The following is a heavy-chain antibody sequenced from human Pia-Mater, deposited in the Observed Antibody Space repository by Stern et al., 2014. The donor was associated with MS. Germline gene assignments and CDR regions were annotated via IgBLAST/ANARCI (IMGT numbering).Heavy chain of an antibody. CDR2: IYSSGTT. Sequence: QVQLQESGPGLVKPSETLSLTCTVSGGSISGSYWTWIRQPPGKGLQWIGYIYSSGTTNYNPSLKSRVAISVDTSENQFSLKLSSVTASDTAVYYCARVIVLVVGVILHNWFDPWGQGTLVTVSS. CDR3: ARVIVLVVGVILHNWFDP. V-gene: IGHV4-59*01. J-gene: IGHJ5*02. D-gene: IGHD2-8*02. CDR1: GGSISGSY.